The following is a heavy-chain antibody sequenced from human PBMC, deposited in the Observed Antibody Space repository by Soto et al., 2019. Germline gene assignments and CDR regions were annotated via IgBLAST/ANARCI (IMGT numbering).Heavy chain of an antibody. J-gene: IGHJ6*03. Sequence: SETLSLTCTVSGGSISSYYWSWIRQPPGKGLEWIGYIYYSGSTNYNPSLKSRVTISVDTSKNQFSLKLSSVTAADTAVYYCARGDGSGSYNYYYYYMDVWGKGTTVTVSS. CDR3: ARGDGSGSYNYYYYYMDV. CDR1: GGSISSYY. CDR2: IYYSGST. V-gene: IGHV4-59*08. D-gene: IGHD3-10*01.